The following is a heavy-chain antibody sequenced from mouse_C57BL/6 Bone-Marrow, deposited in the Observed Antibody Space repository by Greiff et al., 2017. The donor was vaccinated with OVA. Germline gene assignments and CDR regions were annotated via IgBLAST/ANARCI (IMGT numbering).Heavy chain of an antibody. D-gene: IGHD1-1*01. J-gene: IGHJ3*01. CDR2: IYPGSGST. CDR3: ARAGYGSSPFAY. Sequence: QVQLQQPGAELVKPGASVKMSCKASGYTFTSYWITWVKQRTGQGLEWIGDIYPGSGSTNYNEKFKSKATLTVDTSSSTAYMQLSSLTSEDSAVYYCARAGYGSSPFAYWGQGTLVTVSA. CDR1: GYTFTSYW. V-gene: IGHV1-55*01.